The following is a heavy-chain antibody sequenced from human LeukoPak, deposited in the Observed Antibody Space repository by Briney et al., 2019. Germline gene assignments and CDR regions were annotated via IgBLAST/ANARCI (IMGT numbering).Heavy chain of an antibody. Sequence: GASVKVSCKASGYTFTGYYMHWVRQAPGQGLEWMGWINPNSGGTNYAQKFQGRVTMTRDTSISTAYMELSRLRSDDTAVYYCARGGLSSSWYLYYYYMDVWGKGTTVTISS. CDR2: INPNSGGT. D-gene: IGHD6-13*01. V-gene: IGHV1-2*02. CDR1: GYTFTGYY. J-gene: IGHJ6*03. CDR3: ARGGLSSSWYLYYYYMDV.